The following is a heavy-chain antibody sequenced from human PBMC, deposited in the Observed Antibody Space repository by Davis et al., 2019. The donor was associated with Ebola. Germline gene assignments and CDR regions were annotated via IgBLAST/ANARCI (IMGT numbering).Heavy chain of an antibody. CDR1: GFTFRTYT. Sequence: GESLKISCAVSGFTFRTYTMHWVRQFPGTGLEWVALIAYDGRNIYYADSVKGRFIISGDNSKNTLYLQMNSLKTEDTAFYYCARMRATVTTEFDYWGQGTLVTVSS. J-gene: IGHJ4*02. D-gene: IGHD4-11*01. V-gene: IGHV3-30*04. CDR3: ARMRATVTTEFDY. CDR2: IAYDGRNI.